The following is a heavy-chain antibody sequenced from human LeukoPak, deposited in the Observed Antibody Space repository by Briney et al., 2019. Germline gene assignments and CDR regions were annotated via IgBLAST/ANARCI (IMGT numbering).Heavy chain of an antibody. V-gene: IGHV3-21*01. CDR1: GFIFSTYA. J-gene: IGHJ4*02. CDR3: ARGSSGWYNY. CDR2: FSGNRGST. Sequence: SGGSLRLSCAASGFIFSTYAMGWVRQTPGKGLERVSIFSGNRGSTYYADSVKGRFTISRDNAKNSLYLQMNSLRAEDTAVYYCARGSSGWYNYWGQGTLVTVPS. D-gene: IGHD6-19*01.